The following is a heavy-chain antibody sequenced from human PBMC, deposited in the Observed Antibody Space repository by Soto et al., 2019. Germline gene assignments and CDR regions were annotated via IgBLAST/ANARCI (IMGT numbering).Heavy chain of an antibody. J-gene: IGHJ4*02. CDR3: AGRYGGTLDY. D-gene: IGHD4-17*01. CDR2: IYYSGST. V-gene: IGHV4-59*08. Sequence: QVQLQESGPGLVKPSETLSLTCTVSGGSISSYYWSWIRQPPGKGLEWIGYIYYSGSTNYNPSLKCRVTISVDTSKNQFSLKLSSVTAADTAVYYWAGRYGGTLDYWGQGTLVTVSS. CDR1: GGSISSYY.